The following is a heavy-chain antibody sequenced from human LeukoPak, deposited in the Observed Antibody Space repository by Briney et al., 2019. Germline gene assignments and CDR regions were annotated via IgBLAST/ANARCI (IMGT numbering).Heavy chain of an antibody. D-gene: IGHD6-13*01. CDR3: ARDLRRIAAAGRRENWFDP. CDR2: IIPIFGTA. Sequence: SVKVSCKASGGTFSSYAISWVRQALGQGLEWMGGIIPIFGTANYAQKFQGRVTITADKSTSTAYMELSSLRSEDTAVYYCARDLRRIAAAGRRENWFDPWGQGTLVTVSS. J-gene: IGHJ5*02. CDR1: GGTFSSYA. V-gene: IGHV1-69*06.